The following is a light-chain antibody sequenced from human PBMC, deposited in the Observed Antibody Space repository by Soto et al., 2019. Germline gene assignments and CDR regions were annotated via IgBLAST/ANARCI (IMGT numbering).Light chain of an antibody. CDR1: QDISNY. Sequence: MQITQSPSSLSASVGDRVTITCQASQDISNYLNWYQQKPGKAPKLLIYAASSLQSGVPSRFSGSGSGTDFTLTISSLQPEDCATYYCQQSDSTPITFGQGTRLEI. J-gene: IGKJ5*01. CDR3: QQSDSTPIT. CDR2: AAS. V-gene: IGKV1-39*01.